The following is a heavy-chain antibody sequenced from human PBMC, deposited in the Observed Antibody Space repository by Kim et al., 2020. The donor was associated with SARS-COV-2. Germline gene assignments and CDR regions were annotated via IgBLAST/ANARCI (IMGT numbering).Heavy chain of an antibody. Sequence: GGSLRLSCAASGFTFSSYWMSWVRQAPGKGLEWVANIKQDGSEKYYVDSVKGRFTISRDNAKNSLYLQMNSLRAEDTAVYYCARGREWEPNDAFDIWGQGTMVTVSS. V-gene: IGHV3-7*04. CDR3: ARGREWEPNDAFDI. D-gene: IGHD1-26*01. CDR1: GFTFSSYW. CDR2: IKQDGSEK. J-gene: IGHJ3*02.